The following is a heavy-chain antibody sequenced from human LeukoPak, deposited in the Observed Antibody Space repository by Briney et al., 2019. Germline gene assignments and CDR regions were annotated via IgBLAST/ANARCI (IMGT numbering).Heavy chain of an antibody. J-gene: IGHJ4*02. Sequence: PGGSLRLSCAASGFTFSSYWMHWVRQAPGKGLVWVSRINSDGSSTSYADSVKGRFTISRDNAKNTLYLQMNSLRAEDTAVYYCAGGDCSGYYYYWGQGTLVTVSS. CDR1: GFTFSSYW. D-gene: IGHD3-22*01. CDR3: AGGDCSGYYYY. CDR2: INSDGSST. V-gene: IGHV3-74*01.